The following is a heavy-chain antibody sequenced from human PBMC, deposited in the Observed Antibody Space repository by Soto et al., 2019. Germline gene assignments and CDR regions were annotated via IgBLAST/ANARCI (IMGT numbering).Heavy chain of an antibody. J-gene: IGHJ4*02. D-gene: IGHD3-22*01. V-gene: IGHV3-30-3*01. CDR1: GFTFSSYA. CDR3: ATDHGDSSGYNANDY. Sequence: QVQLVESGGGVVQPGRSLRLSCAASGFTFSSYAMHWVRQAPGKGLEWVAVISYDGSNKYYADSVKDRFTISRDNSKNTLYLQMNSLRAEDTAVYYCATDHGDSSGYNANDYWGQGTLVTVSS. CDR2: ISYDGSNK.